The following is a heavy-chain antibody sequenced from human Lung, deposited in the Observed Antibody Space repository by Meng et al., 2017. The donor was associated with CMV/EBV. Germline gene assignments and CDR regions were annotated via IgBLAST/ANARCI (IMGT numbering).Heavy chain of an antibody. CDR1: GFTFSNYE. Sequence: SCAASGFTFSNYEMNWVRQAPGQGLEWVSYISTSGSTMYYADSVKGRFTVSRDNAKNSLYLQMNSLRAEDTAVYYCARDGQKTGTPSNYLGQRTLVTVSS. CDR2: ISTSGSTM. CDR3: ARDGQKTGTPSNY. D-gene: IGHD1-1*01. J-gene: IGHJ4*02. V-gene: IGHV3-48*03.